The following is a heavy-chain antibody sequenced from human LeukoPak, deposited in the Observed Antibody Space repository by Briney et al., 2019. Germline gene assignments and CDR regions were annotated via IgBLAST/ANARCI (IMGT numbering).Heavy chain of an antibody. CDR1: GYTFTGYY. CDR3: ASTTGLGD. V-gene: IGHV1-2*02. Sequence: GASVRVSCKASGYTFTGYYMHWVRQAPGQGLEWMGWINPNSGGTNYAQRFQGRVTMTRDTSSSTAYMELSRLRSDDTAMFYCASTTGLGDWGQGTLVTVSS. J-gene: IGHJ4*02. CDR2: INPNSGGT. D-gene: IGHD1-1*01.